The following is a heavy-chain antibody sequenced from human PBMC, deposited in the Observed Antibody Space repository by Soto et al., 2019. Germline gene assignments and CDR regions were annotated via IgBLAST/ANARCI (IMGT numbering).Heavy chain of an antibody. J-gene: IGHJ3*02. D-gene: IGHD6-6*01. CDR1: GYTLTELS. Sequence: ASVKVSCKVSGYTLTELSMHWVRQAPGKGLEWMGGFDPEDGETIYAQKFQGRVTMTEDTSTDTAYMELSSLRSEDTAVYYCATGWWSIAARPDAFDIWGQGTMVTVS. CDR2: FDPEDGET. V-gene: IGHV1-24*01. CDR3: ATGWWSIAARPDAFDI.